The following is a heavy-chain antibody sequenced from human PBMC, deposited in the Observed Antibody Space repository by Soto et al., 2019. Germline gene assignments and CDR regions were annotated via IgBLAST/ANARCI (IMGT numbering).Heavy chain of an antibody. Sequence: GGSLRLSCAASGFTFDDYAMHWVRQAPGKGLEWVSGISWNSGSIGYADSVTGRFTISRDNAKNSLYLQMNSLRAEDTALYYCAKDRAGRIAVAGYWGQGTLVTVSS. J-gene: IGHJ4*02. CDR2: ISWNSGSI. CDR3: AKDRAGRIAVAGY. V-gene: IGHV3-9*01. CDR1: GFTFDDYA. D-gene: IGHD6-19*01.